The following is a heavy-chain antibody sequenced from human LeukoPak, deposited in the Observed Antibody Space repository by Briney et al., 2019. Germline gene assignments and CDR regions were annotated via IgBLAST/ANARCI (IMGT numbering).Heavy chain of an antibody. J-gene: IGHJ4*02. V-gene: IGHV3-11*04. CDR3: AGGWIQLWGTFDY. Sequence: GGSLRLSCAASGFTFSDYYMSWIRQAPGKGLEWVSYISSRRNTIYYADSVKGRFTISRDNAKNSLYLQMNSLRDEDTAVYYCAGGWIQLWGTFDYWGQGTLVTVSS. CDR1: GFTFSDYY. D-gene: IGHD5-18*01. CDR2: ISSRRNTI.